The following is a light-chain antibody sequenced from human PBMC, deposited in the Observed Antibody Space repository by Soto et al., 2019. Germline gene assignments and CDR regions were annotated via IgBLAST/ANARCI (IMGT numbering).Light chain of an antibody. J-gene: IGLJ3*02. Sequence: QSVLTQPTSASGTPGQRVTISCSGSSSNIGSNTVNWYQQIPGTAPKLLIYNNHQRPSGVPDRFSGSKSGTSASLAISGLQSEDEADYYCATWDDSLNGWVFGGGTKLTVL. V-gene: IGLV1-44*01. CDR1: SSNIGSNT. CDR3: ATWDDSLNGWV. CDR2: NNH.